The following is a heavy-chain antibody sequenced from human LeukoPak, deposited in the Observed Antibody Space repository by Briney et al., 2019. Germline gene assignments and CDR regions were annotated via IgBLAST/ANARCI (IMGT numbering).Heavy chain of an antibody. CDR2: ISYDGSNK. CDR1: GFTFSSYG. J-gene: IGHJ4*02. V-gene: IGHV3-30*18. D-gene: IGHD1-1*01. Sequence: PGGSLRLSCAASGFTFSSYGTHWVRQAPGKGLEWVAVISYDGSNKYYADSVKGRFTISRDNSKNTLYLQMNSLRAEDTAVYYCAKGEDWNLPYYFDYWGQGTLVTVSS. CDR3: AKGEDWNLPYYFDY.